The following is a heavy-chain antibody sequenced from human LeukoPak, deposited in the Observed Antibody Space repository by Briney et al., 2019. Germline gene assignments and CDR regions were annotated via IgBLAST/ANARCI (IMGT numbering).Heavy chain of an antibody. CDR2: ISSNGDNT. J-gene: IGHJ4*02. CDR1: GFTFSTYV. V-gene: IGHV3-64D*06. CDR3: VRGTGY. Sequence: EGSLRLSCSVSGFTFSTYVMHWVRQAPGKGLEYASAISSNGDNTYYADSVKGRFTISRDNSKNTLYLQMSSLRADDTAVYYCVRGTGYWGQGTLVTVSS.